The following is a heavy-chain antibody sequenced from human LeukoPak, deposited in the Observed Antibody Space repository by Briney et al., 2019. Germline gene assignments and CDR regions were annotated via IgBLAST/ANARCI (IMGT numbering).Heavy chain of an antibody. D-gene: IGHD4-11*01. J-gene: IGHJ4*02. CDR2: MSYDGSNK. Sequence: GGSLRLSCAASGFTFSSYGMHWVRQAPGKGLEWVAVMSYDGSNKYFADSVKGRFTISRDNPRNTLYLQMNSLRAEDTAMYYCAKSTTVTTQQRGYFDYWGQGTLVTVSS. V-gene: IGHV3-30*18. CDR3: AKSTTVTTQQRGYFDY. CDR1: GFTFSSYG.